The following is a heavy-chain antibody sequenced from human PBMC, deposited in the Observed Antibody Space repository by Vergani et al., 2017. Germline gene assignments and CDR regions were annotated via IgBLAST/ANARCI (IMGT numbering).Heavy chain of an antibody. CDR3: ARDQFYAPARIVVVPPSGDY. V-gene: IGHV1-69*01. CDR1: YGTFFRYA. CDR2: IIPIFGTA. Sequence: VSCTSSYGTFFRYAISWVRQAPGQGLEWKGGIIPIFGTANYAQKFQSRVTITADESTSTAYMELSSLRSDDAAVYYCARDQFYAPARIVVVPPSGDYWGQGTLVTVSS. D-gene: IGHD2-2*01. J-gene: IGHJ4*02.